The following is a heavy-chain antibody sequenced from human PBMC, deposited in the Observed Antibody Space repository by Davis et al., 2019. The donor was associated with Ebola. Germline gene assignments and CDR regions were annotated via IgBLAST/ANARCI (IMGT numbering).Heavy chain of an antibody. V-gene: IGHV4-61*08. J-gene: IGHJ5*02. CDR3: ARHKSHSYYDSSGYYMGYNWFDP. CDR1: GGSISSGDYY. Sequence: MPSETLSLTCTVSGGSISSGDYYWSWIRQPPGKGLEWTGYIYYSGSTNYNPSLKSRVTISVDTSKNQFSLKLSSVTAADTAVYYCARHKSHSYYDSSGYYMGYNWFDPWGQGTLVSVSS. D-gene: IGHD3-22*01. CDR2: IYYSGST.